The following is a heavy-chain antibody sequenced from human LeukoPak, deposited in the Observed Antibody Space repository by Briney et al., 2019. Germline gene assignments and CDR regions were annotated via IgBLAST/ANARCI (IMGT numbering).Heavy chain of an antibody. CDR3: ARHHSSGWPLDAFDI. D-gene: IGHD6-19*01. CDR1: GYTFTNYA. V-gene: IGHV1-18*01. CDR2: ISAYNGNT. Sequence: ASVKVPCKASGYTFTNYAFSWVRQAPGQGLEWMGWISAYNGNTNYAQNLQGRVTMTTETSTSTAYMELSSLIFDDTAVYYCARHHSSGWPLDAFDIWGQGTMVTVSS. J-gene: IGHJ3*02.